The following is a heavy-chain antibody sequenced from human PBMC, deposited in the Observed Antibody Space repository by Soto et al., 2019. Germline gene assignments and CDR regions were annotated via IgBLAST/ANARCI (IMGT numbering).Heavy chain of an antibody. J-gene: IGHJ5*01. D-gene: IGHD4-17*01. CDR3: AREFYGGNSFDY. CDR1: GFTFSSYE. V-gene: IGHV3-48*03. Sequence: PGGSLRLSCAASGFTFSSYEMNWVRQAPGKGLEWVSYISSSGSTIYYADSVKGRFTISRDNAKNSLYLQMNSLRAEDTAVYYCAREFYGGNSFDYWGQGTLVTVSS. CDR2: ISSSGSTI.